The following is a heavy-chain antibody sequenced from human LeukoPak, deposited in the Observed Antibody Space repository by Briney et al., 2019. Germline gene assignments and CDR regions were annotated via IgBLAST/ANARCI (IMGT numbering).Heavy chain of an antibody. V-gene: IGHV1-2*02. Sequence: VASVKVSCKTSGYTFSVYYIQWVRQAPGLGLEWVGWINPNTGGTNYAEKFKGRVTMTRDTSISTAYMEVTRLKSDDTAIYYCARDLGFDSWGQGTLVTVSS. J-gene: IGHJ4*02. CDR2: INPNTGGT. CDR1: GYTFSVYY. CDR3: ARDLGFDS. D-gene: IGHD3-16*01.